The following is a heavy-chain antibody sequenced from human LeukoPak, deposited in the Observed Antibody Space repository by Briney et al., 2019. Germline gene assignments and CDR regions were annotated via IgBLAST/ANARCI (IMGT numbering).Heavy chain of an antibody. CDR1: GYTFTGYY. CDR2: INPNSGGT. Sequence: ASVKVSCKASGYTFTGYYMHWVRQAPGQGLEWMGWINPNSGGTNYAQKFQGRVTMTRDTSISTAYMELSRLRSDDTAVYYCARAPPLRFLEWTQYNWFDPWGQGTLVTVSS. J-gene: IGHJ5*02. V-gene: IGHV1-2*02. D-gene: IGHD3-3*01. CDR3: ARAPPLRFLEWTQYNWFDP.